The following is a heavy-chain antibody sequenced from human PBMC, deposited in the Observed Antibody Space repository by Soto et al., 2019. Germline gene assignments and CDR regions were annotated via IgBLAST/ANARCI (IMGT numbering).Heavy chain of an antibody. Sequence: SETLSLTCAVYGGSFSDYYWNWIRQPPGKGLEWIGEINHSGSSNYNPSLKSRVTISVDTCKNQFSLKLSSVTAADTAVYYCARGLYDYVWGSYRLNAFDIWGQGTMVTVSS. CDR2: INHSGSS. CDR3: ARGLYDYVWGSYRLNAFDI. CDR1: GGSFSDYY. J-gene: IGHJ3*02. V-gene: IGHV4-34*01. D-gene: IGHD3-16*02.